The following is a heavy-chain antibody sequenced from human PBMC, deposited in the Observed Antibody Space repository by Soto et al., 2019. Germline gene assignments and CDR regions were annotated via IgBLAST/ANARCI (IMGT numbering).Heavy chain of an antibody. D-gene: IGHD1-26*01. J-gene: IGHJ4*02. V-gene: IGHV3-23*01. CDR1: GFTFSNYA. Sequence: EVQLLESGGGLVHPGGSLRLSCAASGFTFSNYAMSWIRQAPGKGLERVSTILGGVGSTFYADSVKGRFTISRDTSRNTLYLQMNSLRAEDTAVYYCARDPSGSFVYWGQGTLVTVSS. CDR2: ILGGVGST. CDR3: ARDPSGSFVY.